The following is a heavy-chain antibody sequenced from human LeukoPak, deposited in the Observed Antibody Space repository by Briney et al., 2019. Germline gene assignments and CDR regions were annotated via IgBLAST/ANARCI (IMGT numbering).Heavy chain of an antibody. CDR3: ARAPPDYYDSSGPFGRFDY. D-gene: IGHD3-22*01. CDR2: IYYSGST. CDR1: GGSISSYY. J-gene: IGHJ4*02. V-gene: IGHV4-59*01. Sequence: SETLPLTCTVSGGSISSYYWSWIRQPPGKGLEWIGYIYYSGSTNYNPSLKSRVTISVDTSKNQFSLKLSSVTAADTAVYYCARAPPDYYDSSGPFGRFDYWGQGTLVTVSS.